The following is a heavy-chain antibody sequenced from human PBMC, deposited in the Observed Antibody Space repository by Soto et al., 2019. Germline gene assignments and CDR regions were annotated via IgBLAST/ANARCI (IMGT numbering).Heavy chain of an antibody. J-gene: IGHJ4*02. V-gene: IGHV3-33*03. CDR2: IWYDGSKK. CDR3: ASSIN. Sequence: GGSLRLSCAASGFPFSSYGMHWVRQAPGKGLDWVGVIWYDGSKKDYAESVKGRFTISRDNSKNMLYQQMNSLRADDTAVYYCASSINWGQGTLVTVSS. CDR1: GFPFSSYG.